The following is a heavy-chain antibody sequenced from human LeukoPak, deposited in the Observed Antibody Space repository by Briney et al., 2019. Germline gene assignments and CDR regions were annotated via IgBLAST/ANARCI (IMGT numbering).Heavy chain of an antibody. V-gene: IGHV4-59*01. CDR3: ARGRISNWGFEGTLFDA. Sequence: SETLSLTYTVSGGSLNSYYWSWIRQPPGKGLEWIGFITHSGGTDFDSSLGGRVTISVDTSKNQFSLRLTSMTAAETAVYFCARGRISNWGFEGTLFDAWGQGTLVTVSS. CDR2: ITHSGGT. J-gene: IGHJ4*02. CDR1: GGSLNSYY. D-gene: IGHD7-27*01.